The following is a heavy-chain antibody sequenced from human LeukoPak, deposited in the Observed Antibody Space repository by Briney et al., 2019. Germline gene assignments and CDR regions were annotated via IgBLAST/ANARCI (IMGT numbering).Heavy chain of an antibody. Sequence: SETLSLTCTVSGGSISYYYWSWIRQPPGKGLEWIGYIYYSGSTNYNPSLKSRVTISVDTSKNQFSLKLSSVTAADTAVYYCARLYCGGDCYQANAGFDLWGRGTLVTVSS. CDR1: GGSISYYY. CDR2: IYYSGST. CDR3: ARLYCGGDCYQANAGFDL. D-gene: IGHD2-21*02. V-gene: IGHV4-59*08. J-gene: IGHJ2*01.